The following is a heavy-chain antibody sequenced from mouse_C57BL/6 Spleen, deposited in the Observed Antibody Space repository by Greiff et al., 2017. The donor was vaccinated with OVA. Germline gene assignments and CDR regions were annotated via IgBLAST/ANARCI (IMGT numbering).Heavy chain of an antibody. CDR2: ISSGGSYT. CDR3: ARHELGGAMDD. Sequence: EVMLVESGGDLVKPGGSLKLSCAASGFTFSSYGMSWVRQTPDKRLEWVATISSGGSYTYYPDSVKGRFTISRDNAKNTLYLQMSSLKSEDTAMYYCARHELGGAMDDWGQGTSVTVSS. V-gene: IGHV5-6*01. D-gene: IGHD4-1*01. CDR1: GFTFSSYG. J-gene: IGHJ4*01.